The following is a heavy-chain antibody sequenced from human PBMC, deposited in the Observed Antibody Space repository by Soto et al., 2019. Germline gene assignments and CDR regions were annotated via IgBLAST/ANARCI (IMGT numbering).Heavy chain of an antibody. CDR2: IYYSGST. CDR3: AKSLGYCSSNSCWRGGNWFDP. J-gene: IGHJ5*02. V-gene: IGHV4-61*01. Sequence: VSLPSRVCAGSVSGGSYYWSCIRHPPVKGLEWIGYIYYSGSTNYNPSLKSRVTISVDTSKNQFSLKLSSVTAADTAVYYCAKSLGYCSSNSCWRGGNWFDPWGKGTLVTVSS. D-gene: IGHD2-2*01. CDR1: AGSVSGGSYY.